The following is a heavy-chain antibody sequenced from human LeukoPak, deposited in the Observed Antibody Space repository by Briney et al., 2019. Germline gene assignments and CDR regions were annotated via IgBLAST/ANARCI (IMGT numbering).Heavy chain of an antibody. CDR3: ARSRAFNSGAFDP. CDR1: GYTFTGYY. CDR2: INPNSGGT. J-gene: IGHJ5*02. Sequence: GASVKVSCKASGYTFTGYYMHWVRQAPGQGLEWMGRINPNSGGTNYAQKFQGRVTMTRDTSISTAYMELSRLRSDDTAVYYCARSRAFNSGAFDPWGQGSLVTVSS. V-gene: IGHV1-2*06. D-gene: IGHD1-26*01.